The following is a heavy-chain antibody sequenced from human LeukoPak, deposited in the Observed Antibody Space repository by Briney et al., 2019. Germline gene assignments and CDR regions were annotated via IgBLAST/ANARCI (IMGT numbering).Heavy chain of an antibody. Sequence: SETLSLTCAVYGGSFNDYFWSWIRQPPGKGLEWIGSIYYSGSTYYNPSLKSRVTISVDTSKNQFSLKLSSVTAADTAVYYCASVYDYVWGSYRYLFDYWGQGTLVTVSS. J-gene: IGHJ4*02. CDR3: ASVYDYVWGSYRYLFDY. CDR1: GGSFNDYF. V-gene: IGHV4-34*01. CDR2: IYYSGST. D-gene: IGHD3-16*02.